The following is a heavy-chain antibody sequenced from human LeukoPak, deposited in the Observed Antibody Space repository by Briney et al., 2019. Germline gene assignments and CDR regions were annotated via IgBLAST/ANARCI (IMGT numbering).Heavy chain of an antibody. D-gene: IGHD4-17*01. CDR3: ATHQTTVTNPDY. CDR1: GFTVSSNY. CDR2: IYSVGST. Sequence: PGGSLRLSCAASGFTVSSNYMSWGRQAPGKGLEWVSAIYSVGSTYYADSVKGRFSISRDNSKNTVYLQMNSLRAEDTAVYYCATHQTTVTNPDYWGQGILVTVSS. V-gene: IGHV3-66*04. J-gene: IGHJ4*02.